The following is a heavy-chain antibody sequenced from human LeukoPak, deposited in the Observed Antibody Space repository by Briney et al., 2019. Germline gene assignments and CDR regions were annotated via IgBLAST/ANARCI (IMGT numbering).Heavy chain of an antibody. Sequence: GGSLRLSCAASGFTFSSYGMHWVRQAPGKGLEWVAVISYDGSNKYYADSVKGRFTISRDNAKNSLYLQMNSLRAEDTAVYYCARDLTSGYSSSWYSGMDYWGQGTLVTVSS. V-gene: IGHV3-30*03. CDR2: ISYDGSNK. J-gene: IGHJ4*02. CDR1: GFTFSSYG. D-gene: IGHD6-13*01. CDR3: ARDLTSGYSSSWYSGMDY.